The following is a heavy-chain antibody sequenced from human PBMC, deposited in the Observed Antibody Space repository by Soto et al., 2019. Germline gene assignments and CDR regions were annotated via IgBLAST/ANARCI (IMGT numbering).Heavy chain of an antibody. CDR2: INPKSGAT. D-gene: IGHD3-22*01. Sequence: GASVKVPCKASGYTFTDYYLHWVRQAPGQGLEWMGWINPKSGATHYSQKFQGWVTVTRDTSISTANMEVSRLTSDDTAVYYCARESSGYGGYYYYGMDVWGQGTTVTVS. CDR1: GYTFTDYY. V-gene: IGHV1-2*04. J-gene: IGHJ6*02. CDR3: ARESSGYGGYYYYGMDV.